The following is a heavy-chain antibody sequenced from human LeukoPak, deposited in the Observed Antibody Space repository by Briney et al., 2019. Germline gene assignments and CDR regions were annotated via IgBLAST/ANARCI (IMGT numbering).Heavy chain of an antibody. J-gene: IGHJ4*02. CDR3: VTGFTTMAVDYFDY. Sequence: GASVEVSCKVSGETLSDLSIHWLRQPPGKGLEWLGGSDPEDGERIYAQMFQGRVTMTEDTSIDTAYMELSSLRSEDTAVYYCVTGFTTMAVDYFDYWGQGTLVTVSP. CDR1: GETLSDLS. V-gene: IGHV1-24*01. D-gene: IGHD5-18*01. CDR2: SDPEDGER.